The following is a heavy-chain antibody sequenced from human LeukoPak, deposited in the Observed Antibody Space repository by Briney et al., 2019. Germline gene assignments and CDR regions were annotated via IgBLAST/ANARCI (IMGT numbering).Heavy chain of an antibody. CDR1: GYTFTSYD. Sequence: ASVTVPCTASGYTFTSYDFNWVRQATGQRPEWMGWMSPNSGDTGYAQKFQDRVTMTRNTSISTAYMELSSLRSDDTAVYYCARGPPNWGYDYWGPGTLDTVSS. V-gene: IGHV1-8*01. D-gene: IGHD7-27*01. J-gene: IGHJ4*02. CDR3: ARGPPNWGYDY. CDR2: MSPNSGDT.